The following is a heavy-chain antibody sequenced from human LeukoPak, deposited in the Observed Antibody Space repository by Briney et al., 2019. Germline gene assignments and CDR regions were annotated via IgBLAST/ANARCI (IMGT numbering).Heavy chain of an antibody. V-gene: IGHV1-18*01. CDR1: GGTFSSYA. Sequence: ASVKVSCKASGGTFSSYAISWVRQAPGQGLEWMGWISAYNGNTNYAQKFQGRVTMTRDTSISTAYMELSRLRSDDTAVYYCATLGHVSYVDVWGKGTTVTVSS. J-gene: IGHJ6*03. CDR3: ATLGHVSYVDV. CDR2: ISAYNGNT. D-gene: IGHD2-8*01.